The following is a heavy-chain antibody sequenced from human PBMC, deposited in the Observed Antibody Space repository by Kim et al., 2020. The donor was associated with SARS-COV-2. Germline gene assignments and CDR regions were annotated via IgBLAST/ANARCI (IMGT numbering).Heavy chain of an antibody. CDR2: ISYDGSNK. Sequence: GSLRLSCAASGFTFSSYAMRWVRQAPGKGLEWVAVISYDGSNKYYADSVKGRFTISRDNSKNTLYLQMNSLRAEDTAVYYCARRGWELALDYWGQGTLV. D-gene: IGHD1-26*01. J-gene: IGHJ4*02. V-gene: IGHV3-30*04. CDR3: ARRGWELALDY. CDR1: GFTFSSYA.